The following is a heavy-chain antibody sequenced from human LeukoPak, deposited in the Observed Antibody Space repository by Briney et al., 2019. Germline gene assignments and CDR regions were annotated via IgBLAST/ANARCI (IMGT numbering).Heavy chain of an antibody. V-gene: IGHV3-21*01. D-gene: IGHD1-1*01. CDR3: ARDPGRPSANWFDP. CDR2: ISSSSSYI. CDR1: GFTFSSYS. Sequence: PGGSLRLSCAASGFTFSSYSMNWVRQAPGKGLEWVSSISSSSSYIYYADSVRGRFTISRDNAKNSLYLQMNSLRAEDTAVYYCARDPGRPSANWFDPSGQGTLVTVSS. J-gene: IGHJ5*02.